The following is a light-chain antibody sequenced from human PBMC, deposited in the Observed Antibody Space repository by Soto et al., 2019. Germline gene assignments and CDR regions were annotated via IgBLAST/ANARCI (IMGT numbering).Light chain of an antibody. CDR2: GDN. CDR1: SSNIGRNT. J-gene: IGLJ2*01. CDR3: AAWDDSLSGPV. Sequence: QSVLTQPPSASGTPGQRVTMSCSGGSSNIGRNTVSWYQQLPGTAPKVLIPGDNQRSSGVPDRFSGSKSGTSASLAISGLQSVDEADYYCAAWDDSLSGPVFGGGTKLTVL. V-gene: IGLV1-44*01.